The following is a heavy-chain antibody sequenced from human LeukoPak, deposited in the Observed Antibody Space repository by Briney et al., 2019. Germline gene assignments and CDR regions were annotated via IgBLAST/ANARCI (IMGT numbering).Heavy chain of an antibody. J-gene: IGHJ3*02. CDR1: GYTFTSYG. CDR3: AGRASITMVRGVIAPPDAFDI. Sequence: ASVKVSCKASGYTFTSYGISWVRQAPGQGLEWMGWISAYNGNTNYAQKLQGRVTMTTDTSTSTAYMELRSLGSDDTAVYYCAGRASITMVRGVIAPPDAFDIWGQGTMVTVSS. D-gene: IGHD3-10*01. V-gene: IGHV1-18*01. CDR2: ISAYNGNT.